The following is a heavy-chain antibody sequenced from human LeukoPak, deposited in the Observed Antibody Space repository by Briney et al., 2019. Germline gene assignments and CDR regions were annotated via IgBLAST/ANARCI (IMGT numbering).Heavy chain of an antibody. J-gene: IGHJ4*02. D-gene: IGHD6-13*01. CDR3: ARGRFGQQLSY. Sequence: ASLKVSCKASVYTFTRYDINWVRQATGQGLEWMGWINPNSGGTNYAQKFRGRVTMTRDTSISTAYMELSRLRSDDTAVYYCARGRFGQQLSYWGQGTLVTVSS. CDR1: VYTFTRYD. V-gene: IGHV1-2*02. CDR2: INPNSGGT.